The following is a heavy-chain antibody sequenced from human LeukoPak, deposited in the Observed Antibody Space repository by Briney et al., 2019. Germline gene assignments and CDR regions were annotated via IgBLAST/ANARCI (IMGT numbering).Heavy chain of an antibody. J-gene: IGHJ4*02. CDR2: ISYDGSNK. V-gene: IGHV3-30-3*01. D-gene: IGHD2-2*01. CDR3: ARVWVVPAAMVFDY. Sequence: PGGSLRLSCAASGFTFSSYAMHWVRQAPGKGLEWVAVISYDGSNKYYADSMKGRFTISRDNSKNTLYLQMNSLRAEDTAVYYCARVWVVPAAMVFDYWGQGTLVTVSS. CDR1: GFTFSSYA.